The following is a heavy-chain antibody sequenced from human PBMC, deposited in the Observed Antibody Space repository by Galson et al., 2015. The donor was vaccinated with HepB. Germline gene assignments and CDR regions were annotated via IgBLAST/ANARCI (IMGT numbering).Heavy chain of an antibody. CDR2: IRYDGSNK. J-gene: IGHJ6*02. CDR3: AKDRYFNSGYDSYSYYYGMDV. Sequence: SLRLSCAASGFTFSNYGMHWVRQAPGKGLEWVAFIRYDGSNKYYADSVKGRFTISRDNSRNTLYLQMNSLRAEDTAVYSCAKDRYFNSGYDSYSYYYGMDVWGQGTAVTVSS. CDR1: GFTFSNYG. D-gene: IGHD5-12*01. V-gene: IGHV3-30*02.